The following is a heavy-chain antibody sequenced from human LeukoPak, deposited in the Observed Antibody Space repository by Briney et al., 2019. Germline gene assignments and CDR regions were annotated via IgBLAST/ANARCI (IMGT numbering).Heavy chain of an antibody. CDR2: IFYSGST. CDR1: GGSISSSSYY. Sequence: KPSETLSLTCTVSGGSISSSSYYLGWIRQPPGKGLEWIGSIFYSGSTFYNPSLKSRVTISVDTSKDQFSLKLSSVTAADTAVYYCARGGPPTHRAYWFDPWGQGTLVTVSS. J-gene: IGHJ5*02. D-gene: IGHD2-21*01. CDR3: ARGGPPTHRAYWFDP. V-gene: IGHV4-39*07.